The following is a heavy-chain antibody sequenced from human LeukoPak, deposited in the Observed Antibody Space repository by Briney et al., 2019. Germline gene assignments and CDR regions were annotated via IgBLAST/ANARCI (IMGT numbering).Heavy chain of an antibody. Sequence: KSSETLSLTCAVYGGSFSGYYWSWIRQPPGKGLEWIGEINHSGSTNYNPSLKSRVTISVDTSKNQFSLKLSSVTAADTAVYYCARVRYYDSSGYYYYFDYWGQGTLVTVSS. CDR3: ARVRYYDSSGYYYYFDY. J-gene: IGHJ4*02. CDR1: GGSFSGYY. CDR2: INHSGST. V-gene: IGHV4-34*01. D-gene: IGHD3-22*01.